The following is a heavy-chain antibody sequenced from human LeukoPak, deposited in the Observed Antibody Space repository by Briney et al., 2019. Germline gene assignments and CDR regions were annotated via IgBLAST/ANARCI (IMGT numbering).Heavy chain of an antibody. V-gene: IGHV4-38-2*01. CDR1: GYSISSGYY. J-gene: IGHJ4*02. CDR3: ARQTGTTPTFDF. CDR2: IYHSGTT. D-gene: IGHD1-1*01. Sequence: SETLSLTCAVSGYSISSGYYWGWIRQPPGKGLQWIGSIYHSGTTYYNPSLWSRLTISLDTSKNQFSLRLSPVTAADTAVYYCARQTGTTPTFDFWGQGTQVTVSS.